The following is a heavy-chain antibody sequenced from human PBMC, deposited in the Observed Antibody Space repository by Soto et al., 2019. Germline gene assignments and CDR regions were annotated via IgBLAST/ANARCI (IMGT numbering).Heavy chain of an antibody. D-gene: IGHD2-21*02. V-gene: IGHV3-15*07. CDR1: GFTFSNAW. CDR3: TRPNVVVTALDAFDI. Sequence: GGSLRLSCAASGFTFSNAWMNWVRQAPGKGLEWVGRIKSKTDGGTTVYAAPVKSRFTISRDDSKNTLYLQMNSLKTEDTAVYYCTRPNVVVTALDAFDIWGQGTMVTVSS. CDR2: IKSKTDGGTT. J-gene: IGHJ3*02.